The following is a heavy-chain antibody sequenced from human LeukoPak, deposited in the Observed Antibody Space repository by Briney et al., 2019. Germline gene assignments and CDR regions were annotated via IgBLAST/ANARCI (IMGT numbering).Heavy chain of an antibody. CDR1: GGSFSGYY. Sequence: TPSETLSLTCAVYGGSFSGYYWSWIRQPPGKGLEWIGEINHSGSTNYNPSLKSRVTISVDTSKNQFSLKLSSVTAADTAVYYCARGPWFSRGYFQHWGQGTLVTVSS. D-gene: IGHD3-10*01. J-gene: IGHJ1*01. CDR2: INHSGST. V-gene: IGHV4-34*01. CDR3: ARGPWFSRGYFQH.